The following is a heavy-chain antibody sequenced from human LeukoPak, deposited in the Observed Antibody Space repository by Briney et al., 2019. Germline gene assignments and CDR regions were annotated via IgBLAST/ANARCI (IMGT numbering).Heavy chain of an antibody. D-gene: IGHD2-15*01. V-gene: IGHV3-9*01. CDR1: GFTFDDYA. J-gene: IGHJ6*03. CDR3: AKSSGYYYYYMDV. CDR2: ISWNSGSI. Sequence: GRSLRLSCAASGFTFDDYAMHWVRQAPGKGLEWVSGISWNSGSIGYADSVKGRFTISRDNAKNSLYLQMNSLRAEDTAVYYCAKSSGYYYYYMDVWGKGTTVTVSS.